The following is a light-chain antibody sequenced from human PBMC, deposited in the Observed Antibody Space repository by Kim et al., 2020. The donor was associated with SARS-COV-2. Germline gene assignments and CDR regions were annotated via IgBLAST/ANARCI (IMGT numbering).Light chain of an antibody. CDR1: QSIDTF. J-gene: IGKJ4*01. Sequence: DIQMTQSPSSLAASVCDRVTIACRASQSIDTFLNWYQQKPGKAPKLLIYGASTLQSGVPSRFSGSGSGTDFTLTISSLQPEDFATYYCQQSHTAPLLTFGGGTKVDIK. CDR2: GAS. CDR3: QQSHTAPLLT. V-gene: IGKV1-39*01.